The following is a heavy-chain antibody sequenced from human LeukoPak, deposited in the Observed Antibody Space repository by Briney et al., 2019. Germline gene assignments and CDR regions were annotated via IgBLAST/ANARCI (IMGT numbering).Heavy chain of an antibody. CDR2: ISYDGSNK. CDR1: GFTFSSYA. V-gene: IGHV3-30*04. D-gene: IGHD6-19*01. Sequence: GRSLRLSCAASGFTFSSYAMHWVRQAPGKGPEWVAVISYDGSNKYYADSVKGRFTISRDNSKNTLYLQMNSLRAEDTAVYYCARDRYESSGWSTSFDYWGQGTLVTVSS. CDR3: ARDRYESSGWSTSFDY. J-gene: IGHJ4*02.